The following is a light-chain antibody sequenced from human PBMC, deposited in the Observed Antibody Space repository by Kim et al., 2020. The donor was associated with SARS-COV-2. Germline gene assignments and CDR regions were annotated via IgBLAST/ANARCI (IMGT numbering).Light chain of an antibody. J-gene: IGLJ7*01. CDR2: DVS. V-gene: IGLV2-14*01. Sequence: QSALTQPASVSGSPGQSITISCTGTSSDVGGYNYVSWYQQHPGKAPKLMIYDVSMRPSGVSNRFSGSKSGNTASLTISWHQAEDEADYYCSSYTSRSTRFGGGTQLTVL. CDR3: SSYTSRSTR. CDR1: SSDVGGYNY.